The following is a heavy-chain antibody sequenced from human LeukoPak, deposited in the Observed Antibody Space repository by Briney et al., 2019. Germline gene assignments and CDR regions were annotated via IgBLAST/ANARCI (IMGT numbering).Heavy chain of an antibody. Sequence: GGSLRLSCAASGFTFTPYWMSWVGQAPGKGLEGVANITQVGSHQYYVDSVNVRFTISRDNVKNSLYLQMNSLGAEDTAVYYCARGGKLHPQSPYWGQGTLVTVSS. D-gene: IGHD3-16*01. CDR3: ARGGKLHPQSPY. V-gene: IGHV3-7*01. CDR1: GFTFTPYW. CDR2: ITQVGSHQ. J-gene: IGHJ4*02.